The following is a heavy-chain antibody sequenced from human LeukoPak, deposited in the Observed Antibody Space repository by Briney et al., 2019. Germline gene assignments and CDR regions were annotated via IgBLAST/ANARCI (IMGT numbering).Heavy chain of an antibody. J-gene: IGHJ5*02. Sequence: SETLSLTCTVSGGSISSSSYYWGWIRQPPGKGLEWIGSIYYSGSTYYNPSLKSRVTISVDTSKNQFSLKLSSVTAADTAVYYCARMFAITMVRGVIITPYNWFDPWGQGTLVTVSS. CDR3: ARMFAITMVRGVIITPYNWFDP. V-gene: IGHV4-39*07. D-gene: IGHD3-10*01. CDR1: GGSISSSSYY. CDR2: IYYSGST.